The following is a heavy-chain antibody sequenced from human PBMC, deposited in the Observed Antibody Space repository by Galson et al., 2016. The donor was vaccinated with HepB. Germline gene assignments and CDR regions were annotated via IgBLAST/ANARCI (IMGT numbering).Heavy chain of an antibody. V-gene: IGHV3-30-3*01. J-gene: IGHJ4*02. CDR2: ISYDGSNK. Sequence: SLRLSCAASGFTFSSYAMHWVRQAPGKGLEWVAVISYDGSNKYYADSVKGRFTISRDNSKNTLYVQMNSLRAEDTAVYYCAREILRWVHFYYFDYWGQGTLVTVSS. CDR1: GFTFSSYA. D-gene: IGHD3-3*02. CDR3: AREILRWVHFYYFDY.